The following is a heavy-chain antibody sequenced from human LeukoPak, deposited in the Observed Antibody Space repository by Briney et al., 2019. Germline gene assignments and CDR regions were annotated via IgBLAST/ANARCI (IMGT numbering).Heavy chain of an antibody. Sequence: GESLKISCKASRYSFTSYWIGWVRQMPGKGLEWMGIIYPGDSDTRYSPSFQGQVTISADKSITTAYLQWRSLKASDTAIYYCARFYGGNLPFDPWGQGTLVTVSS. CDR2: IYPGDSDT. J-gene: IGHJ5*02. V-gene: IGHV5-51*01. CDR1: RYSFTSYW. CDR3: ARFYGGNLPFDP. D-gene: IGHD4-23*01.